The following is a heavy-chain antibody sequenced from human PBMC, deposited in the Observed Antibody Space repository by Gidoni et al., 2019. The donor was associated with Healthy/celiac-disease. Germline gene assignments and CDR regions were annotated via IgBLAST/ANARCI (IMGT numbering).Heavy chain of an antibody. V-gene: IGHV3-43*01. J-gene: IGHJ4*02. CDR1: GFTFDDYT. D-gene: IGHD5-12*01. Sequence: EVQLVAPVGVVVQPGGSLRLSCAASGFTFDDYTMHWVRQAPGKGLEWVSLISWDGGSTYYADSVKGRFTISRDNSKNSLYLQMNSLRTEDTALYYCAKGSIVATNYYFDYWGQGTLVTVSS. CDR2: ISWDGGST. CDR3: AKGSIVATNYYFDY.